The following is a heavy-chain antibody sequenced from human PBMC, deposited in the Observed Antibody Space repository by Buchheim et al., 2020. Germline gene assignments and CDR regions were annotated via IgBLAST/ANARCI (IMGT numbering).Heavy chain of an antibody. V-gene: IGHV3-23*01. Sequence: EVQLLESGGGLVQAGGSLRLSCAASGFGFSTYSMNWVRQAPGKGPEWVSTLSTNGGESNYADSVKGRFTISRANSKKTLYLQLNSLRAEDTAVYYCASGASAIAGHFDYWGQGTL. D-gene: IGHD2-21*02. J-gene: IGHJ4*01. CDR2: LSTNGGES. CDR1: GFGFSTYS. CDR3: ASGASAIAGHFDY.